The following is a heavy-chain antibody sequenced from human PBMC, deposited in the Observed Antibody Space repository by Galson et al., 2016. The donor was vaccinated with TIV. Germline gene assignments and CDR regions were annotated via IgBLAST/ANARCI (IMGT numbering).Heavy chain of an antibody. Sequence: SVKVSCKASGGSFMNYAVSWVRQAPGQGLEWMGRVIPIFGTGNYAQKFQGRVTITADIFASTAYMELSSLTSDDTAVYYYAGPPTFGNVYHYYMDVWGKGTAVTVSS. J-gene: IGHJ6*03. CDR2: VIPIFGTG. CDR1: GGSFMNYA. CDR3: AGPPTFGNVYHYYMDV. D-gene: IGHD1-14*01. V-gene: IGHV1-69*06.